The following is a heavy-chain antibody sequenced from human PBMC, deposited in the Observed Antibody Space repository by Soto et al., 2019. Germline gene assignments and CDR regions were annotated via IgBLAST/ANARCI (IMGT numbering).Heavy chain of an antibody. Sequence: GGSLRLSCAASGFTFSSYAMSWVRQAPGKGLEWVSAISGSGGSTYYADSVKGRFTISRDNSKNTLYLQMNSLRAEDTAVYYCAKSTPNCLPITTVTTPAYFDYWGQGTLVTVSS. V-gene: IGHV3-23*01. D-gene: IGHD4-17*01. J-gene: IGHJ4*02. CDR1: GFTFSSYA. CDR2: ISGSGGST. CDR3: AKSTPNCLPITTVTTPAYFDY.